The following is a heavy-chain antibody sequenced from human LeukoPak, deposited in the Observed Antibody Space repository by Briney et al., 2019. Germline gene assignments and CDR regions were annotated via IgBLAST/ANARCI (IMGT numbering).Heavy chain of an antibody. V-gene: IGHV4-31*03. Sequence: PSQTLSLTCTVSGGSISSGGYYWSWIRQHPGKGLEWIGYIYYSGSTYYNPSLKSRVTISVDTSKNQFSLKLSSVTAADTAVYYCARDPGGILTGYYNWFDPWGQGTLVTVPS. CDR3: ARDPGGILTGYYNWFDP. J-gene: IGHJ5*02. D-gene: IGHD3-9*01. CDR2: IYYSGST. CDR1: GGSISSGGYY.